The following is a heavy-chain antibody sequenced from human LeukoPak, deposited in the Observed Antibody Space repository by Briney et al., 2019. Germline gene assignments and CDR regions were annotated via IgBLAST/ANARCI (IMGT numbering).Heavy chain of an antibody. CDR1: GFTFSGSA. V-gene: IGHV3-73*01. CDR3: TSVTPGSDFDY. Sequence: PGGSLRLSCAASGFTFSGSAMHWVRQASGKGLEWVGRIRSKANSYATAYAASVKGRFTISRADSKNTAYLQMNSLKTEDTAVYYCTSVTPGSDFDYWGQGTLVTVSS. D-gene: IGHD4-17*01. CDR2: IRSKANSYAT. J-gene: IGHJ4*02.